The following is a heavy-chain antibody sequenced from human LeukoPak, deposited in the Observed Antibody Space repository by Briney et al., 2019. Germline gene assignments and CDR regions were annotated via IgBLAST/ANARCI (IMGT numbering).Heavy chain of an antibody. CDR3: ARVPVGATTEGDY. J-gene: IGHJ4*02. CDR2: IIPIFGTA. D-gene: IGHD1-26*01. CDR1: GGTFSSYA. V-gene: IGHV1-69*05. Sequence: GASVKVSCKASGGTFSSYAISWVRQAPGQGLEWMGRIIPIFGTAHYAQKFQGRVTITTDESTSTAYMELSSLRSEDTAVYYCARVPVGATTEGDYWGQGTLVTVSS.